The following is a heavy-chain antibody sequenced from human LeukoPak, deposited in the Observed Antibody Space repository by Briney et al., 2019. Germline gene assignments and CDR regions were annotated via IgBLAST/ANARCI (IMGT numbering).Heavy chain of an antibody. CDR3: ARGFDFWSGYYYYMDV. CDR2: IYYSGST. V-gene: IGHV4-39*07. Sequence: PSETLSLTCTVSGGSISSSSYYWGWIRQPPGKGLGGIGSIYYSGSTYYNPSLKSRVTISVDTSKNQFSLKLSSVTAADTAVYYCARGFDFWSGYYYYMDVWGKGTTVTVSS. J-gene: IGHJ6*03. CDR1: GGSISSSSYY. D-gene: IGHD3-3*01.